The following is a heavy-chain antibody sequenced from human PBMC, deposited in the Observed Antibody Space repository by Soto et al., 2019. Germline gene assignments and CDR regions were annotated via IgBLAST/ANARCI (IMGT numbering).Heavy chain of an antibody. CDR1: GFTFSSYA. CDR3: AKERRGPVAGTYWFDP. J-gene: IGHJ5*02. V-gene: IGHV3-23*01. CDR2: ISGSGGST. Sequence: GGSLRLSCAASGFTFSSYAMSWVRQAPGKGLEWVSAISGSGGSTYYADSVKGRFTISRDNSKNTLYLQMNSLRAEDTAVYYCAKERRGPVAGTYWFDPWGQGNLVTVAS. D-gene: IGHD6-19*01.